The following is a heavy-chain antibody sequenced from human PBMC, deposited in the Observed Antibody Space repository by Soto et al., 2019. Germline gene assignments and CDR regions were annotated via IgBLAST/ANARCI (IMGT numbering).Heavy chain of an antibody. CDR3: ARGGRILEWLSYFDY. Sequence: PSETLSLTCTVSGGSISSSSYYWGWIRQPPGKGLEWIGSIYYSGSTYYNPSLKSRVTISVDTSKSQFSLKLSSVTAADTAVYYCARGGRILEWLSYFDYWGQGTPVTVSS. CDR2: IYYSGST. D-gene: IGHD3-3*01. CDR1: GGSISSSSYY. V-gene: IGHV4-39*07. J-gene: IGHJ4*02.